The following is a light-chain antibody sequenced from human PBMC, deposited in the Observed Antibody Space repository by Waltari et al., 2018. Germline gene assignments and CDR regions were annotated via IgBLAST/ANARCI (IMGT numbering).Light chain of an antibody. V-gene: IGLV4-69*01. CDR1: SGHSSNV. Sequence: QLVLTQSPSASASLGASVKLTCTLSSGHSSNVIAWHQQQPEKGPRYLMKVNRDGSHSQGDTIPDRFSGSSSGAEHYLTISSLQSEDEADYYCQTGGHGTWVVGGGTKLTVL. CDR3: QTGGHGTWV. CDR2: VNRDGSH. J-gene: IGLJ3*02.